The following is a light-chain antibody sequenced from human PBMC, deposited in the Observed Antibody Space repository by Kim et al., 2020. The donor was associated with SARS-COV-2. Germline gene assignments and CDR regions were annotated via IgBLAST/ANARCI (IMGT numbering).Light chain of an antibody. J-gene: IGKJ4*01. Sequence: SAPVRDRVTITCRASQSISTYLNWYQQKPGKAPTLLIYGASSLQSGVPSRFSGSGSGTDFTLTINSLQPEDFATYYCQQSYALPLTFGGGTKLEI. CDR1: QSISTY. V-gene: IGKV1-39*01. CDR3: QQSYALPLT. CDR2: GAS.